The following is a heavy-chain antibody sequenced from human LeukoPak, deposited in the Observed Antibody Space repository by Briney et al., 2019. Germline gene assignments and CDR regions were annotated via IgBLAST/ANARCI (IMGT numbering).Heavy chain of an antibody. J-gene: IGHJ6*03. Sequence: GGSLRLSCAASGFTFSSYGMHWVRQAPGKGLEWVAVIWYDGSNKYYADSVKGRFTISRDNSKNTLYLQMNSQRAEDTAVYYCARDASSILLNYYYMDVWGKGTTVTVSS. D-gene: IGHD3-10*01. CDR3: ARDASSILLNYYYMDV. V-gene: IGHV3-33*01. CDR1: GFTFSSYG. CDR2: IWYDGSNK.